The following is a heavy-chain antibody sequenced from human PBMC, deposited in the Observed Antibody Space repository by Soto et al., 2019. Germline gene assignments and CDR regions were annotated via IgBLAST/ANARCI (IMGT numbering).Heavy chain of an antibody. CDR2: INHSGST. Sequence: SETLSLTCAVYGGSFSGYYWSWIRQPPGKGLEWIGEINHSGSTNYNPSLKSRVTISVDTSKNQFSLKLSSVTAADTAVYYCTRGSPPGERHDAFDIWGQGTMVTVSS. D-gene: IGHD7-27*01. J-gene: IGHJ3*02. CDR1: GGSFSGYY. CDR3: TRGSPPGERHDAFDI. V-gene: IGHV4-34*01.